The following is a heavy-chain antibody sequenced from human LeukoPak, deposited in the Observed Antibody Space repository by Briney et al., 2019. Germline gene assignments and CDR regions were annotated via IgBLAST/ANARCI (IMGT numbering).Heavy chain of an antibody. V-gene: IGHV4-34*01. CDR3: ARHARGPSWYFDL. CDR1: GGSFSGSY. Sequence: PSETLSLTCAVYGGSFSGSYWNWIRQPPGKGLEWIGEINHSGSTNYNPSLKSRVTISVDTSKNQFSLKLSSVTAADTAVYYCARHARGPSWYFDLWGRGTLVTVSS. CDR2: INHSGST. D-gene: IGHD6-6*01. J-gene: IGHJ2*01.